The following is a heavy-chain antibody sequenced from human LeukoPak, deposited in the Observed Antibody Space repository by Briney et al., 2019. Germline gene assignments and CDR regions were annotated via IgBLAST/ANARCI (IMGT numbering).Heavy chain of an antibody. D-gene: IGHD3-10*01. CDR2: IYDSRST. J-gene: IGHJ3*02. CDR1: GGSISSSSYY. V-gene: IGHV4-39*01. Sequence: SETLSLTCTVSGGSISSSSYYWGWIRQPPGRGLEWIASIYDSRSTYYNPSLKSRLTISVDTSKNQFSLKLNSVTAADTAIYYCARPYRYDSGSRGTAFDIWGPGTMVTVSS. CDR3: ARPYRYDSGSRGTAFDI.